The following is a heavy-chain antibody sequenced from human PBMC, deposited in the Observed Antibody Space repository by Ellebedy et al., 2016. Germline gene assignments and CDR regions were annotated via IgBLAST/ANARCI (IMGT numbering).Heavy chain of an antibody. V-gene: IGHV4-59*01. J-gene: IGHJ4*02. CDR3: ARFHVEMATIDY. CDR1: GGSISSYY. D-gene: IGHD5-24*01. Sequence: SETLSLXCTVSGGSISSYYWSWIRQPPGKGLEWIGYIYYSGSTNYNPSLKSRVTISVDTSKNQFSLKLSSVTAADTAVYYCARFHVEMATIDYWGQGTLVTVSS. CDR2: IYYSGST.